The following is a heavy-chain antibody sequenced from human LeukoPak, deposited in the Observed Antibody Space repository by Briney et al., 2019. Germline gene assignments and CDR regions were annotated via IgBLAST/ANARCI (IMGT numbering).Heavy chain of an antibody. Sequence: ASVKVSCKASGYTFTSYYMHWVRQAPGQGLEWMGIINPSGGSTSYAQKFQGRVTMTRDTSMSTVYMELSSLRSEDTAVYYCAQGGLYCSSTSCLDYWGQGTLVTVSS. CDR1: GYTFTSYY. V-gene: IGHV1-46*01. CDR3: AQGGLYCSSTSCLDY. D-gene: IGHD2-2*01. CDR2: INPSGGST. J-gene: IGHJ4*02.